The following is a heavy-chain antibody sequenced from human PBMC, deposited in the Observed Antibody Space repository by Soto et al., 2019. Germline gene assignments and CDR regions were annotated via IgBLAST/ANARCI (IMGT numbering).Heavy chain of an antibody. J-gene: IGHJ6*02. CDR1: GGTFSSYA. D-gene: IGHD3-10*01. CDR2: ITPIFGTA. Sequence: SVKVSCKASGGTFSSYAISWVRQAPGQGLEWMGGITPIFGTANYAQKFQGRVTITADESTSTAYMELSSLRSEDTAVYYCADGDRYYYGSGRYYYYGMDVWGQGTTVTVSS. V-gene: IGHV1-69*13. CDR3: ADGDRYYYGSGRYYYYGMDV.